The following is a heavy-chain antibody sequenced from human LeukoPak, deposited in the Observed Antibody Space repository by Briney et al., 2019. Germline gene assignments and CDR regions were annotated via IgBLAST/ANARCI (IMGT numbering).Heavy chain of an antibody. Sequence: GGSLRLSCAVSGITFSSNSMNWVRQAPGKGLEWISYISDSSNTIYYADSVKGRFTISRDNAKNSLYLQMNSLRDEDTAVYYCARDRKDGYNPLDYWGQGTLVTVSS. J-gene: IGHJ4*02. CDR2: ISDSSNTI. CDR1: GITFSSNS. D-gene: IGHD5-24*01. V-gene: IGHV3-48*02. CDR3: ARDRKDGYNPLDY.